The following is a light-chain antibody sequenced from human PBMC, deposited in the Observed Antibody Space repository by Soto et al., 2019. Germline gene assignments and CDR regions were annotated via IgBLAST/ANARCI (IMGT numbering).Light chain of an antibody. J-gene: IGKJ5*01. CDR1: QSVSSY. CDR2: DAS. Sequence: EIVFKQAPSTLSLSHGERPTLSCRASQSVSSYLAWYQQKPGQAPRLLIDDASNRATCIPARVSGRGSGTDFTLTSTSLQSEDWALDYGQQRSNWPITFGEVTRLENK. V-gene: IGKV3-11*01. CDR3: QQRSNWPIT.